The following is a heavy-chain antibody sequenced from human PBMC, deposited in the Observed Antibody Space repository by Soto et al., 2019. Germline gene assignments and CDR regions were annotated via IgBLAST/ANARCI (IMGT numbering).Heavy chain of an antibody. CDR1: RFTFSTYG. J-gene: IGHJ5*02. D-gene: IGHD1-20*01. CDR2: ISYDGSNK. Sequence: GGSLRLSCAASRFTFSTYGMHWVRQAPGKGLEWVSFISYDGSNKYYADSVKGRFTISRDNSKNTLYLQMNSLRVEDTAVFYCAKDHDPHITGPSDLWGQGTLVTVSS. V-gene: IGHV3-30*02. CDR3: AKDHDPHITGPSDL.